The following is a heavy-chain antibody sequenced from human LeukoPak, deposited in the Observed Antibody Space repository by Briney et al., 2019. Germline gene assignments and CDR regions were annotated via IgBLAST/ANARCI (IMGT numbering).Heavy chain of an antibody. J-gene: IGHJ5*02. V-gene: IGHV1-2*02. CDR2: INPNSGGT. CDR1: GYTFTGYY. D-gene: IGHD6-6*01. Sequence: ASVKVSCKASGYTFTGYYMHWVRQAPGQGLEWMAWINPNSGGTNYAQKFQGRVTMTRDTSISTAYMELSRLRSDDTAVYYCARDLGSIAARPIPQRTHWFDPWGQGTLVTVSS. CDR3: ARDLGSIAARPIPQRTHWFDP.